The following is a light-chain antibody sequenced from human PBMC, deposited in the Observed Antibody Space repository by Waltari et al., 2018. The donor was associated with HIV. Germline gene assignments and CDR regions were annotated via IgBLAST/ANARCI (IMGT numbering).Light chain of an antibody. CDR3: QSYDSSLSGYV. V-gene: IGLV1-40*01. CDR2: GNS. CDR1: SSNIGAGYQ. Sequence: QSVLTQPPSVSGAPGQRVTISCTGSSSNIGAGYQVHWYQQLPGTAPKLLIYGNSNRPSGVPDRFSGYKSGTSASLAITGLQAEDVADYHCQSYDSSLSGYVFGTGTKVTVL. J-gene: IGLJ1*01.